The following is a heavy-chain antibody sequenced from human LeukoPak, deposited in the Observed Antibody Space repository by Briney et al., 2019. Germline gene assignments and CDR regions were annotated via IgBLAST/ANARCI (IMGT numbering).Heavy chain of an antibody. CDR3: AREGYSGYDSDAFDI. Sequence: SETLSLTCAVYGGSFSGYYWSWIRQPAGKGLEWIGRIYTSGSTNYNPSLKSRVTMSVDTSKNQFSLKLSSVTAADTAVYYCAREGYSGYDSDAFDIWGQGTMVTVSS. V-gene: IGHV4-4*07. CDR1: GGSFSGYY. J-gene: IGHJ3*02. CDR2: IYTSGST. D-gene: IGHD5-12*01.